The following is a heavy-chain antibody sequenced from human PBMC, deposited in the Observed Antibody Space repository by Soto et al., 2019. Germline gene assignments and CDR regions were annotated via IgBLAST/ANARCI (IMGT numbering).Heavy chain of an antibody. CDR3: AREGYCSGGVCALYYDDYVRSEV. V-gene: IGHV1-18*01. J-gene: IGHJ6*02. D-gene: IGHD2-15*01. CDR2: ISTYNGNT. CDR1: GYTFTRDG. Sequence: QVQLVQSGAEVKKPGASVKVSCKACGYTFTRDGISWVRQSPGQGLEWMGWISTYNGNTNYAQNLKGRVTMTTATSTRTAYMALRSLTSDGTDVYYWAREGYCSGGVCALYYDDYVRSEVWVQGTT.